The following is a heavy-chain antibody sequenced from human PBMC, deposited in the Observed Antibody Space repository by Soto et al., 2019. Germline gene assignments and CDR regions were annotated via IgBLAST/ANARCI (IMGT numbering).Heavy chain of an antibody. CDR3: ARSEVVVNTPPPPDAFDI. V-gene: IGHV3-7*01. Sequence: GVSLRLSCAASGFTLSSLWMSWVRQTPGKGREWVANIKQDGSEKYYVDSVEGRFTISRDNAENSLYLQMNSLRAEDTAVYYCARSEVVVNTPPPPDAFDIWGQGTMVTVSS. CDR1: GFTLSSLW. CDR2: IKQDGSEK. J-gene: IGHJ3*02. D-gene: IGHD3-22*01.